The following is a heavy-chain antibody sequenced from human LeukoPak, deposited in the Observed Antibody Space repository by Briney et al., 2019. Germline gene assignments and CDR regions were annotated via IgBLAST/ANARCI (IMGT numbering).Heavy chain of an antibody. J-gene: IGHJ4*02. CDR3: ARAKLKYYYDSSGYYFDY. V-gene: IGHV4-59*01. CDR1: GGSISSYY. CDR2: IYYSGST. D-gene: IGHD3-22*01. Sequence: PSETLSLTCTVSGGSISSYYWSWIRQPPGKGLEWIGYIYYSGSTNYNPSLKSRVTISVDTSKNQFSLKLSSVTAEDTAVYYCARAKLKYYYDSSGYYFDYWGQGTLVTVSS.